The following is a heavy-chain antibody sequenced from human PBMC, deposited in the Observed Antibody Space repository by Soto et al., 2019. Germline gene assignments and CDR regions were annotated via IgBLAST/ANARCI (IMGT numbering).Heavy chain of an antibody. CDR2: LNPTTGTT. V-gene: IGHV3-23*01. J-gene: IGHJ2*01. D-gene: IGHD5-12*01. CDR3: AKFPLGCGYGNWYFDL. CDR1: GFTVNTYG. Sequence: EVQLLESGGGLVQPGESLRLSCAVSGFTVNTYGLAWVRLAPERGLESVSSLNPTTGTTSYRDSVKGRFTISRDDSKNIKCLQMNGLRADDTAIYDCAKFPLGCGYGNWYFDLWVRGTLVTVAS.